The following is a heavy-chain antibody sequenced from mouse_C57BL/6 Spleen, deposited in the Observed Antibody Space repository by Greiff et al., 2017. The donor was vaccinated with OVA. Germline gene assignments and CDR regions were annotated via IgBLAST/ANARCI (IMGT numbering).Heavy chain of an antibody. D-gene: IGHD3-2*02. J-gene: IGHJ3*01. CDR2: IDPSDSET. CDR3: ARSGGTRAWFAY. CDR1: GYTFTSYW. V-gene: IGHV1-52*01. Sequence: QVQLQQPGAELVRPGSSVKLSCKASGYTFTSYWMHWVKQRPIQGLEWIGNIDPSDSETHYNQKFKDKATLTVDKSSSTAYMQLSSLTSEDSAVYYCARSGGTRAWFAYWGQGTLVTVSA.